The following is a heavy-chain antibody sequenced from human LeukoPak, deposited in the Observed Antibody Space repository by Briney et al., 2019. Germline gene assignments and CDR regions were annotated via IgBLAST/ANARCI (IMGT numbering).Heavy chain of an antibody. CDR2: IYHSGST. Sequence: SETLSLTCAVSGYSISSGYYWGWIRQPPGKGLEWIGIIYHSGSTYYNPSLKSRVTISVDTSKNQFSLKLSSVTAADTAVYYCARDLCGYEYGFDYWGQGALVTVSS. CDR3: ARDLCGYEYGFDY. D-gene: IGHD5-12*01. J-gene: IGHJ4*02. CDR1: GYSISSGYY. V-gene: IGHV4-38-2*02.